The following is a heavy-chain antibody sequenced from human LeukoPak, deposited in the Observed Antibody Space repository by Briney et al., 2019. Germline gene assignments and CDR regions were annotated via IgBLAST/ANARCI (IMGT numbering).Heavy chain of an antibody. CDR2: MNPNSGNT. J-gene: IGHJ6*03. V-gene: IGHV1-8*01. D-gene: IGHD2-15*01. CDR1: GYTFTSYD. Sequence: GASVKVSCKASGYTFTSYDINWVRQATGQGLEWMGWMNPNSGNTGYAQKFQGRVTMTRNTSISTAYMELSSLRSEDTAVYYCARGYMGYCGGGSCSSWNYYYYYYMDVWGKGTTVTISS. CDR3: ARGYMGYCGGGSCSSWNYYYYYYMDV.